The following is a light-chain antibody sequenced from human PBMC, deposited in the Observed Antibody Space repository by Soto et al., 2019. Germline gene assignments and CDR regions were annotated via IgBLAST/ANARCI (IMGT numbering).Light chain of an antibody. CDR3: QQYGSSPRYT. J-gene: IGKJ2*01. CDR2: GSS. Sequence: EVVLTQSPGTLSLSPGERATLSCRASQSVNNNYFAWYQQKPGQAPRLLIFGSSDRATGIPDRFSGSGSGTDFTLTISRLEPEDFAVYYCQQYGSSPRYTFGQGTKLEIK. V-gene: IGKV3-20*01. CDR1: QSVNNNY.